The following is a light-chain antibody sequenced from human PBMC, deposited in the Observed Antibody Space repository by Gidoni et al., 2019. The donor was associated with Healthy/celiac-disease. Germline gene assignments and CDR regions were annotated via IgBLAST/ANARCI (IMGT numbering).Light chain of an antibody. Sequence: EIVLTQSPATLSLSPGERATLSCRASQGVSSYLAWYQQKPGQAPRLLIYDASNRATGIPARFSGSGSGTDFTLTISSLEPEDFAVYYCQQRSNWLYTFXQXTKLEIK. V-gene: IGKV3-11*01. J-gene: IGKJ2*01. CDR1: QGVSSY. CDR3: QQRSNWLYT. CDR2: DAS.